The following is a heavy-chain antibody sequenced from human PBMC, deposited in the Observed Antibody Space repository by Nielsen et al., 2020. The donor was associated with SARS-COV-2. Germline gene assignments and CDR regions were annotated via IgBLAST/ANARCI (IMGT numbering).Heavy chain of an antibody. V-gene: IGHV1-24*01. CDR2: FDPEDGET. D-gene: IGHD6-13*01. CDR3: ATGAAAGTQNWFDP. Sequence: VKVSCKVSGYTLTELSMHWVRQAPGKGLEWMGGFDPEDGETIYAQKFQGRVTMTEDTSTDTAYMELSSLRSEDTAVYYCATGAAAGTQNWFDPWGQGTLVTVSS. J-gene: IGHJ5*02. CDR1: GYTLTELS.